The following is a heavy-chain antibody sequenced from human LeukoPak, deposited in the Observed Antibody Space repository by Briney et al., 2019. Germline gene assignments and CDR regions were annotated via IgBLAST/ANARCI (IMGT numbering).Heavy chain of an antibody. V-gene: IGHV3-23*01. D-gene: IGHD3-22*01. CDR2: TRGGGIGT. J-gene: IGHJ3*02. CDR1: RFTFTSDV. Sequence: PGGSLTLSSPAPRFTFTSDVMSWARQAPGQGLEWVSATRGGGIGTHYAASVKGRFTISTPSSTPTLSLHMNRLRAEPTTVHFFSIEPGLDVCVSWGGGTMVTVSS. CDR3: SIEPGLDVCVS.